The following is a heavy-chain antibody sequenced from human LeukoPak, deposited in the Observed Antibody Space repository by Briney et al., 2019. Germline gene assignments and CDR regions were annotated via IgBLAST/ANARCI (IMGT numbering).Heavy chain of an antibody. CDR2: IYYTGST. CDR3: ARTGGSFYFYYYMDV. D-gene: IGHD1-26*01. V-gene: IGHV4-39*07. Sequence: SETLSLTCTVSGGSIRSTSYYWGWIRQPPGKGLEWIGTIYYTGSTYYNPSLKSRGTISVDTSNNQFSLKLSSVTAADTAVYYCARTGGSFYFYYYMDVWGKGTTVTVSS. CDR1: GGSIRSTSYY. J-gene: IGHJ6*03.